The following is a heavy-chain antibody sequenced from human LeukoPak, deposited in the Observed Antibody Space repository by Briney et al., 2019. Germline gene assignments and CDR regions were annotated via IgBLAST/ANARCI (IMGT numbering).Heavy chain of an antibody. D-gene: IGHD3-10*01. Sequence: GGSLRLSCATSGFTFSNYVMNWVRQAPGKGLEWVSAISGGGGSTYYADSVKGRFTISRDNSKNTLYLQMNSLSAEDTAVYFCAKGLWFGELLRLYFDYWGQGTLVTVSS. J-gene: IGHJ4*02. CDR3: AKGLWFGELLRLYFDY. CDR1: GFTFSNYV. V-gene: IGHV3-23*01. CDR2: ISGGGGST.